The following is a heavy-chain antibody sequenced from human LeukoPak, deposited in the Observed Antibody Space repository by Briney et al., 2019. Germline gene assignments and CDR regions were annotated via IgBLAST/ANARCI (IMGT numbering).Heavy chain of an antibody. J-gene: IGHJ4*02. CDR1: GFTFSSYA. CDR3: ARDNGAKQFDY. V-gene: IGHV3-23*01. Sequence: GGSLRLSCAASGFTFSSYAMSWVRQAPGKGLEWVSAISGSGGSTYYADSVKGRFTISRDNPKNSLYLQMNSLSAEDTAVYYCARDNGAKQFDYWGQGTLVIVSA. CDR2: ISGSGGST. D-gene: IGHD2-8*01.